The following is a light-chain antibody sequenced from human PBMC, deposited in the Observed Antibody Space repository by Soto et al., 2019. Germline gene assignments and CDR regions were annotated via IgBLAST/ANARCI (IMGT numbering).Light chain of an antibody. CDR1: QSLRSTS. CDR3: QQYGSSIT. Sequence: EIVLTQSPRTLSLSPGERATLSCRASQSLRSTSLAWYQQKPGQAPRLLISGASTRAADIPDRSSGSGSGTDFTLTISRLEPEDFAVFYCQQYGSSITFGQGTRLEIK. CDR2: GAS. J-gene: IGKJ5*01. V-gene: IGKV3-20*01.